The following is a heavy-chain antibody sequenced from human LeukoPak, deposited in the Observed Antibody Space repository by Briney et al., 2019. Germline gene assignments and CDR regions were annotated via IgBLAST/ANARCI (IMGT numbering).Heavy chain of an antibody. CDR1: GFTFSSYA. Sequence: GGSLRLSCAASGFTFSSYAMSWVRQAPGKGLEWVAVISYDGSNKYYADSVKGRFTISRDNSKNTLYLQMNSLRAEDTAVYYCAKFTYYYDSSGSVNDAFDIWGQGTMVTVSS. J-gene: IGHJ3*02. D-gene: IGHD3-22*01. CDR3: AKFTYYYDSSGSVNDAFDI. V-gene: IGHV3-30*18. CDR2: ISYDGSNK.